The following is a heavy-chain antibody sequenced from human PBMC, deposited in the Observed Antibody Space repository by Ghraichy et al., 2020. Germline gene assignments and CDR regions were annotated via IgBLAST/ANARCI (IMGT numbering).Heavy chain of an antibody. V-gene: IGHV1-18*04. CDR2: ISAYNGNT. J-gene: IGHJ5*02. CDR1: GYTFTSYG. D-gene: IGHD2-2*01. Sequence: ASVKVSCKASGYTFTSYGISWVRQAPGQGLEWMGWISAYNGNTNYAQKLQGRVTMTTDTSTSTAYMELRSLRSDDTAVYYCARIKTGGYQLLSNWFDPWGQGTLVTVSS. CDR3: ARIKTGGYQLLSNWFDP.